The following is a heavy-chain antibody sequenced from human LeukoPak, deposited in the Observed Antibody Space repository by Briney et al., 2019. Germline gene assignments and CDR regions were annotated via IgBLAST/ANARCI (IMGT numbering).Heavy chain of an antibody. Sequence: PSETLSLTCTVSGGSISSSSYYWGWIRQPPGKGLEWIGSIYYSGSTHYNPSLKSRVTISVDTSKNQFSLKLSSVTAADTAVYYCARHHMVRGVIITFNWFDPWGQGTLVTVSS. CDR2: IYYSGST. J-gene: IGHJ5*02. V-gene: IGHV4-39*01. CDR1: GGSISSSSYY. CDR3: ARHHMVRGVIITFNWFDP. D-gene: IGHD3-10*01.